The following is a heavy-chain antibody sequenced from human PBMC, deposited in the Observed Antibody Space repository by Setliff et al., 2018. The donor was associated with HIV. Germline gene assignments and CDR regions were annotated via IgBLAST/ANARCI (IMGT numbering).Heavy chain of an antibody. J-gene: IGHJ4*02. V-gene: IGHV1-18*01. CDR3: VRGGQYRNYFDY. CDR1: NYTLINYG. Sequence: ASVKVSCKASNYTLINYGVSWVRQAPGQGLEWMGWIGSYSGYTIYAQKFQDRLTMTTDTSTTTASMELRSLRSDDTAVYYCVRGGQYRNYFDYWGQGTLVTVSS. CDR2: IGSYSGYT. D-gene: IGHD2-2*02.